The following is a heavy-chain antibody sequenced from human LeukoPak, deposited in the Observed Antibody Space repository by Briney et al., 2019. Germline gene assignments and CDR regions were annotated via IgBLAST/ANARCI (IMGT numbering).Heavy chain of an antibody. CDR3: ARLGLHGSGTYYFFDY. CDR1: GQPLTGYF. D-gene: IGHD3-10*01. V-gene: IGHV1-2*06. Sequence: EASVKVSCKASGQPLTGYFIHWVRQAPGQGLEWVGRIDPNTGDTIYAQNFQGRVTVTSATSISTAYMELSRLTSDDTAVYFCARLGLHGSGTYYFFDYWGQGTLVTVSS. J-gene: IGHJ4*02. CDR2: IDPNTGDT.